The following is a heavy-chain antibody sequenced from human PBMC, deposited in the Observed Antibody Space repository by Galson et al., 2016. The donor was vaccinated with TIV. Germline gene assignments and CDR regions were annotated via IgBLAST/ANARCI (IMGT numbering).Heavy chain of an antibody. V-gene: IGHV4-59*01. CDR1: GGSMRDSY. CDR2: VYYTGGT. J-gene: IGHJ4*02. Sequence: TLSLTCTVSGGSMRDSYWSWIRQTPGKGLEWIGYVYYTGGTKYNPSLKSRVTISVDTSKNQFSLRLSSVTAADTAMYYCASDIGGYDFDYWGQGTLIAVSS. CDR3: ASDIGGYDFDY. D-gene: IGHD5-12*01.